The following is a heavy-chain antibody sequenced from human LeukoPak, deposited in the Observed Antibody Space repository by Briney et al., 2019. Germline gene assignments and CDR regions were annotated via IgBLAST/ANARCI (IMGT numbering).Heavy chain of an antibody. CDR1: GFTFDDYA. Sequence: PGGPLRLSCAASGFTFDDYAMHWVRQAPGKGPEWVSGISWNSGSIGYADSVKGRFTISRDNAKNSLYLQMNSLRAEDTALYYCAKDARCSGGSCRTHFDYWGQGTLVTVSS. J-gene: IGHJ4*02. V-gene: IGHV3-9*01. CDR2: ISWNSGSI. CDR3: AKDARCSGGSCRTHFDY. D-gene: IGHD2-15*01.